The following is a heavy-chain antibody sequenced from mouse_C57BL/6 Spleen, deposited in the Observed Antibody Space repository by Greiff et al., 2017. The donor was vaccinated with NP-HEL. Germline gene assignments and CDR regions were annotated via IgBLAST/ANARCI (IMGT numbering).Heavy chain of an antibody. V-gene: IGHV1S81*02. CDR2: INPSNGRT. J-gene: IGHJ2*01. Sequence: VQLQQSGAELVKPGASVKLSCKASGYTFTSYWMHWVKQRPGQGLEWIGEINPSNGRTNYNEKFKSKATLTVDISSSTAYMQLSSPTSEDSAVYYCARVITRDYWGQGTTLTVSS. CDR1: GYTFTSYW. D-gene: IGHD6-1*01. CDR3: ARVITRDY.